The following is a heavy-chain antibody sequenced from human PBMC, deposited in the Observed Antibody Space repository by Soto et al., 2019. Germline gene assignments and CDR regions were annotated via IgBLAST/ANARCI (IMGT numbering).Heavy chain of an antibody. J-gene: IGHJ4*02. D-gene: IGHD3-22*01. CDR1: GYTFTSYA. Sequence: ASVKVACKASGYTFTSYAVRWVRQAPGQRLEWMGWINAGNGNTKYSQKFQGRVTITRDTSASTAYMELSSLRSEDTAVYYCARGSGYYYWDDYWGQGTLVTVSS. CDR2: INAGNGNT. V-gene: IGHV1-3*01. CDR3: ARGSGYYYWDDY.